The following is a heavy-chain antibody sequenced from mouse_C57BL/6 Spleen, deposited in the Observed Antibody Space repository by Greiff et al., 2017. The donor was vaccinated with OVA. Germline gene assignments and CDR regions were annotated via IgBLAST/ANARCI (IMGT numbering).Heavy chain of an antibody. CDR3: ARDNGYYLYYAMDY. CDR2: ISYDGSN. D-gene: IGHD2-3*01. CDR1: GYSITSGYY. J-gene: IGHJ4*01. V-gene: IGHV3-6*01. Sequence: DVQLQESGPGLVKPSQSLSLTCSVTGYSITSGYYWNWIRQFPGNKLEWMGYISYDGSNNYNPSLKNRISITRDTSKNQFFLKLNSVTTEDTATYYCARDNGYYLYYAMDYWGQGTSVTVSS.